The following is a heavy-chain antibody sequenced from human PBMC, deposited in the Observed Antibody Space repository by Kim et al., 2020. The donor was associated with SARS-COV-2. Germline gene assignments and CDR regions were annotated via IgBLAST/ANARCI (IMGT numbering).Heavy chain of an antibody. V-gene: IGHV4-34*01. CDR3: TKGPILYCSGGSCQFDY. CDR1: GGSFSGYY. J-gene: IGHJ4*02. D-gene: IGHD2-15*01. Sequence: SETLSLTCAVYGGSFSGYYWRWIRQPPGKGLEWIGEINHSGSTNYNPSLKSRVTILVDTSKNQSSLKLSSVTAADTAVYYCTKGPILYCSGGSCQFDYWGKETLVTVS. CDR2: INHSGST.